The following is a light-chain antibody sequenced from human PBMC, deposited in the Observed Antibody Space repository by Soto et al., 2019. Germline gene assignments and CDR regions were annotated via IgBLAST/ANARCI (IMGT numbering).Light chain of an antibody. V-gene: IGKV3D-15*01. CDR2: GAS. CDR1: QSVSNN. J-gene: IGKJ1*01. CDR3: QQYNNWPRT. Sequence: MTQSTYSLSGSVGDRVTITCRANQSVSNNYLAWYQQKPGQAPRLLIYGASNGATGIPDRFSGSGSGTEFTLTISSLQSEDFAVYYCQQYNNWPRTFGQGTKVDIK.